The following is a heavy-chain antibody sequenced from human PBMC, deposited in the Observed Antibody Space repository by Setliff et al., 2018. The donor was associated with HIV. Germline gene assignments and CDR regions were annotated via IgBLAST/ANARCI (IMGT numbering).Heavy chain of an antibody. CDR1: GGSISSSSYY. CDR3: ASLTTDRFLEWLFVY. Sequence: LSLTCTVSGGSISSSSYYWGWIRQPPGKGLEWIGGIYYSGSTYYNPSLKTRVTISVDTSKNQFSLKLSSVTAADTAVYYCASLTTDRFLEWLFVYWGQGTLVTVSS. J-gene: IGHJ4*02. CDR2: IYYSGST. D-gene: IGHD3-3*01. V-gene: IGHV4-39*01.